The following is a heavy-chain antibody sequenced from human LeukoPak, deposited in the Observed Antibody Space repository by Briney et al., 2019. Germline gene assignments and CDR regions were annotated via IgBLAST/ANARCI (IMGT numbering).Heavy chain of an antibody. CDR2: ISGTSAYI. D-gene: IGHD7-27*01. V-gene: IGHV3-21*01. CDR3: ARKLTGSFDI. CDR1: GFIFKTYT. J-gene: IGHJ3*02. Sequence: GGSLRLSCAASGFIFKTYTMTWVRQAPGKGLEWVLSISGTSAYIYYADSVRGRFTISRDNAKNSLYLQMNSLRAEDTAVYYCARKLTGSFDIWGQGTMVTVSS.